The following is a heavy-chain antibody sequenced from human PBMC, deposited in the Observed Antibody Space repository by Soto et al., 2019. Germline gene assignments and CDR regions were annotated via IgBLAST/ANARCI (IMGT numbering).Heavy chain of an antibody. CDR2: IFSNDEK. Sequence: ESGPTLVNPTETLTLTCTVSGFSLSNARMGVSWIRQPPGKALEWLAHIFSNDEKSYSTFLKSRLTISKDTSKSQVVLTMTNMDPVDTATYYCARSLMITFGGVVTYAAFDIWGQGTMVTV. CDR3: ARSLMITFGGVVTYAAFDI. D-gene: IGHD3-16*01. J-gene: IGHJ3*02. CDR1: GFSLSNARMG. V-gene: IGHV2-26*01.